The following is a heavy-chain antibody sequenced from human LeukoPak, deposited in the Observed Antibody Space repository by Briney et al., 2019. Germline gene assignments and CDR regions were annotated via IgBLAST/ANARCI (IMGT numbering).Heavy chain of an antibody. CDR1: GFTFDDYA. CDR2: INENGDIA. Sequence: PGGSLRLSCAASGFTFDDYAMHWVRQGPGKSLEWVSLINENGDIAYYGDSVRGRFTVARSNAKNSLYLQMNSLTTEDTALYYCAKARWEPNFDYWGQGTLVTVSS. J-gene: IGHJ4*02. D-gene: IGHD1-26*01. V-gene: IGHV3-43*02. CDR3: AKARWEPNFDY.